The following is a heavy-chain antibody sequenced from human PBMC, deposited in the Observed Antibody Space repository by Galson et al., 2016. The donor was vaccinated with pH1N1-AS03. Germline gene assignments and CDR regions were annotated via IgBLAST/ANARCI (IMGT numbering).Heavy chain of an antibody. V-gene: IGHV3-30*02. D-gene: IGHD2-21*01. CDR1: GFTFSSFG. Sequence: SLRLSCAASGFTFSSFGMHWVRQAPGKELEWVTFIAFDANREYYADSVRGRFTISRDNSKNTVYLQMNSLKSDDSAVYYRVKESLCEGGNCNSRVLEAYDIWGQGTVVTVSS. CDR3: VKESLCEGGNCNSRVLEAYDI. CDR2: IAFDANRE. J-gene: IGHJ3*02.